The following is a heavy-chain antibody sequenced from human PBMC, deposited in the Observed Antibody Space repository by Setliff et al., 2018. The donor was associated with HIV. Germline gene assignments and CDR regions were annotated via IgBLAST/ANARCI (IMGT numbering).Heavy chain of an antibody. CDR3: TRDVRYDFGSDY. V-gene: IGHV1-18*01. J-gene: IGHJ4*02. CDR2: ISAYNGNT. D-gene: IGHD3-3*01. CDR1: GGTFSSYA. Sequence: GASVKVSCKASGGTFSSYAISWVRQAPGQGLEWMGWISAYNGNTNYAQKLQGRVTMTRDTSISTAYMELSRLSSDDTALYYCTRDVRYDFGSDYWGQGTMVTV.